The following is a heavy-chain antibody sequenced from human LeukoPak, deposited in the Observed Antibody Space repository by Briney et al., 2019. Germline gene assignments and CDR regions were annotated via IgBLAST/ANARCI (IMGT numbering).Heavy chain of an antibody. CDR3: ARDLRGYPY. CDR1: GFTFTTYS. Sequence: GGSLRLSCAASGFTFTTYSMNWVRQAPGKGLEWVSFVSSTSRFISYADPVKGRFTISRDNAKNSLYLQMTSLRAEDTAVYYCARDLRGYPYWGQGTLVTVSS. V-gene: IGHV3-21*01. J-gene: IGHJ1*01. D-gene: IGHD3-22*01. CDR2: VSSTSRFI.